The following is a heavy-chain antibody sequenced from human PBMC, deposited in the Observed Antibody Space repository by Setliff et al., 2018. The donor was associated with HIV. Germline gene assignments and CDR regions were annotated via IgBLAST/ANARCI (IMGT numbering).Heavy chain of an antibody. V-gene: IGHV1-18*01. J-gene: IGHJ3*02. CDR2: ISAYNGNT. Sequence: ASVKVSCKASGYIFISHGFSWVRQAPGQGLEWMGWISAYNGNTNYAQKLQGRVTMTTDTSTSTAYMELRNLRSDDTAVYYCARAPKRVYYYGSGTYLHDAFDIWGQGTMVTVSS. CDR3: ARAPKRVYYYGSGTYLHDAFDI. D-gene: IGHD3-10*01. CDR1: GYIFISHG.